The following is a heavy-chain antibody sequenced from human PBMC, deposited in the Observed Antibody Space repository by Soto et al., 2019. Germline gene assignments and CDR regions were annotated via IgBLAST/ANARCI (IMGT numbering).Heavy chain of an antibody. V-gene: IGHV5-51*01. CDR3: ATLHFLTGYPTYFDY. CDR1: GYSFTNYW. Sequence: GESLKISCKGSGYSFTNYWIGWVRQMPGKGLEWMGIIYPGDSDTRYSPSFQGQVTISVDKSISTAYLQWSSLKASDTAMYYCATLHFLTGYPTYFDYWSQGTLVTVSS. D-gene: IGHD3-9*01. J-gene: IGHJ4*02. CDR2: IYPGDSDT.